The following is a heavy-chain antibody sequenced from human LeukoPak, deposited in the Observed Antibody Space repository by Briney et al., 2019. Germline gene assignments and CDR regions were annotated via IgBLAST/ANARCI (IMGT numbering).Heavy chain of an antibody. CDR3: AKGGGWEVQYYYYYMDV. D-gene: IGHD1-26*01. CDR2: ISYDGSNK. Sequence: GGSLRLSCAASGFNFITYTMNWVRQAPGKGLEWVAVISYDGSNKYYADSVKGRFTISRDNSKNTLYLQMNSLRAEDTAVYYCAKGGGWEVQYYYYYMDVWGKGTTVTISS. J-gene: IGHJ6*03. V-gene: IGHV3-30*04. CDR1: GFNFITYT.